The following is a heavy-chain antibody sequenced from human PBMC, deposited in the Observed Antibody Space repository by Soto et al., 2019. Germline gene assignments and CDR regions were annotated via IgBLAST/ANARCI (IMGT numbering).Heavy chain of an antibody. J-gene: IGHJ4*02. CDR1: GFTFEDYA. V-gene: IGHV3-9*01. CDR3: AKGPRAYFDY. Sequence: PGGCLGLCCSASGFTFEDYAMHWVRQAPGKGLEWVSGISWNSGSIGYADSVKGRFTISRDNAKNSLYLQMNSLRAEDTALYYCAKGPRAYFDYWGQGTLVTVSS. CDR2: ISWNSGSI.